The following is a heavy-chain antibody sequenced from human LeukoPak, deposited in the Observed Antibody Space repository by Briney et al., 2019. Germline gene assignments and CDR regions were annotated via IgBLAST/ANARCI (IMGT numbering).Heavy chain of an antibody. CDR1: GGSISSYY. J-gene: IGHJ6*04. CDR2: IYYSGST. Sequence: SETLSLTCTVSGGSISSYYWSWIRQPPGKGLEWIGYIYYSGSTNYNPSLKSRVTISVDTSKNQFSLKLSSVTAADTAVCYCARDGRFGELYYYGMDVWGKGTTVTVSS. CDR3: ARDGRFGELYYYGMDV. V-gene: IGHV4-59*01. D-gene: IGHD3-10*01.